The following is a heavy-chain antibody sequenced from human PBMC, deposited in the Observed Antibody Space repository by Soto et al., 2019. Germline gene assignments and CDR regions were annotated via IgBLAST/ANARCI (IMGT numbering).Heavy chain of an antibody. CDR2: IYYSGST. D-gene: IGHD3-10*01. CDR1: GGSISSSNW. V-gene: IGHV4-4*02. Sequence: PSETLSLTCAVSGGSISSSNWWSWVRQPPGKGLEWIGYIYYSGSTNYNPSLKSRVTISVDTSKNQFSLKLSSVTAADTAVYYCARIKLWSYYYYGMDVWGQGTTVTGSS. J-gene: IGHJ6*02. CDR3: ARIKLWSYYYYGMDV.